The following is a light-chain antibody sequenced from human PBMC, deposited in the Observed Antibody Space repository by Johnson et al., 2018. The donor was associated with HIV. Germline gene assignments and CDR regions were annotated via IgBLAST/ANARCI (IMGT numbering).Light chain of an antibody. CDR2: DNN. CDR1: SSNIGNNY. J-gene: IGLJ1*01. Sequence: QSVLTQPPSVSAAPGQKVTISCSGSSSNIGNNYVSWYQQFPGTAPKLLIYDNNKRPSGIPDRFSASKSGSSATLGITGRQTGAEAAYYCATWDSSLSAVIVFGTGTKVTVL. V-gene: IGLV1-51*01. CDR3: ATWDSSLSAVIV.